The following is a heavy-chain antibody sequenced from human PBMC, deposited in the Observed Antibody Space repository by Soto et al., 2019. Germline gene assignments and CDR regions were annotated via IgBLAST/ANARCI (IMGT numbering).Heavy chain of an antibody. V-gene: IGHV4-31*03. CDR1: GGSISSGGYY. Sequence: SETLSLTCTVSGGSISSGGYYWSWIRQHPGKGLEWIGYIYYSGSTYYNPSLKSRVTISVDTSKNQFSLKLSSVTAADTAVYYCARLPYDILTGYYPYYFDYWGQGTLVTVSS. CDR2: IYYSGST. J-gene: IGHJ4*02. D-gene: IGHD3-9*01. CDR3: ARLPYDILTGYYPYYFDY.